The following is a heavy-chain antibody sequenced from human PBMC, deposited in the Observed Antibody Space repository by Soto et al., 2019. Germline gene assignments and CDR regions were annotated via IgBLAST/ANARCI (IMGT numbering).Heavy chain of an antibody. V-gene: IGHV4-31*03. CDR2: IYYSGST. J-gene: IGHJ6*02. CDR1: GGSISSGGYY. D-gene: IGHD3-22*01. Sequence: QVQLQESGPGLVKPSQTLSLTCTVSGGSISSGGYYWSWIRQHPGKGLEWIGYIYYSGSTYYNPSLKSRVTISVDTSKNQFSLKLSSVTAADTAVYYCARGNPNLIVEDFFYYGMDVWGQGTTVTVSS. CDR3: ARGNPNLIVEDFFYYGMDV.